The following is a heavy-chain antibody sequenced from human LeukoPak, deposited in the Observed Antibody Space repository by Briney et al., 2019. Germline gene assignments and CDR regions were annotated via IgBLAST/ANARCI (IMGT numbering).Heavy chain of an antibody. V-gene: IGHV3-11*01. J-gene: IGHJ6*01. CDR1: ECTFSDYF. CDR3: ASTTRGGSQAYHCYYYGMDV. Sequence: PGGSLRLSCAASECTFSDYFMSWIRQAPGKGLEWISYISSSGTTIYYADSVKGRFTLSRDDENQSLFRQMNSPRVEDAAVYYCASTTRGGSQAYHCYYYGMDVWGQGTTVTVSS. D-gene: IGHD2-21*01. CDR2: ISSSGTTI.